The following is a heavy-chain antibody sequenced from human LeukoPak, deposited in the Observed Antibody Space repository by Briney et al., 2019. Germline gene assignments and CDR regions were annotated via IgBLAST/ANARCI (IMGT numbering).Heavy chain of an antibody. CDR3: AGWGIAAAGTVY. D-gene: IGHD6-13*01. J-gene: IGHJ4*02. Sequence: AETLSLTCTVSGGSIRSSSYYRGRIRQPPGKGLEWIGSIYYSGSTYYNPSLKSRVTISVDTSKNQFSLKLSSVTAADTAVYYCAGWGIAAAGTVYWGQGTLVTVSS. V-gene: IGHV4-39*01. CDR2: IYYSGST. CDR1: GGSIRSSSYY.